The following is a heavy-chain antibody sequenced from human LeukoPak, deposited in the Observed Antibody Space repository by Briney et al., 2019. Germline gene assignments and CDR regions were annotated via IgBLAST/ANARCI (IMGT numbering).Heavy chain of an antibody. CDR3: AKGSIDWYYFDY. CDR2: ISSDGGHK. V-gene: IGHV3-30*18. Sequence: GGSLRLSCAASGFTASSNYMSWVRQAPGKGLEWVAVISSDGGHKYWADSVKGRFTISRDNSKNTVYLQMNSLRAEDTAVYYCAKGSIDWYYFDYWGQGTLVTVSS. CDR1: GFTASSNY. J-gene: IGHJ4*02. D-gene: IGHD3-9*01.